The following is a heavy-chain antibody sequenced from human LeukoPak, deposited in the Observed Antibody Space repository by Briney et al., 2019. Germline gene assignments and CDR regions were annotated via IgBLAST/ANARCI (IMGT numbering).Heavy chain of an antibody. Sequence: ASVKVSCKASGYTFTRYGISWVREAPGQGLQWLGWISASNGNTNYAQKFRDRVTMSTDTSTGTAYLDVRSLTSDDTAVYYCARDHSNWNYAPDFWGQGTLVIVSS. CDR1: GYTFTRYG. J-gene: IGHJ4*02. CDR2: ISASNGNT. V-gene: IGHV1-18*01. CDR3: ARDHSNWNYAPDF. D-gene: IGHD1-7*01.